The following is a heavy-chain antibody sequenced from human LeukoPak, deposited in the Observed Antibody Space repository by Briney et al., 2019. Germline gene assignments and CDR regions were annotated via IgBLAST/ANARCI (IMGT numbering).Heavy chain of an antibody. CDR2: IYHSGST. Sequence: SSETLSLTCTVSGYSISSGYYWGRIRQPPGKGLEWIGSIYHSGSTYYNPSLKSRVTISVDTSKNQFSLKLSSVTAADTAVYYCARLLAGPFDYWGQGTLVTVSS. CDR1: GYSISSGYY. J-gene: IGHJ4*02. D-gene: IGHD3-3*02. V-gene: IGHV4-38-2*02. CDR3: ARLLAGPFDY.